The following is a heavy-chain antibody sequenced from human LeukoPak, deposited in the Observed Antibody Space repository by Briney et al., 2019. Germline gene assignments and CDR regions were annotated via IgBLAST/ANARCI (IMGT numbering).Heavy chain of an antibody. CDR3: ARWMFYYGSGVFHYHGMDV. CDR1: GYSFTSQW. J-gene: IGHJ6*02. V-gene: IGHV5-51*01. Sequence: GESLKISCKGSGYSFTSQWIGWVRQVPGKGLEWMGIIYPADSDTKYSPSFQGQVTISADKSINTAYLQWSSLKASDTAIYYCARWMFYYGSGVFHYHGMDVWGQGNTVTVSS. D-gene: IGHD3-10*01. CDR2: IYPADSDT.